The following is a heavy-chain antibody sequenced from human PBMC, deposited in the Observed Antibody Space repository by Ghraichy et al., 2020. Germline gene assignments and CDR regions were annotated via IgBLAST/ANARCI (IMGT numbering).Heavy chain of an antibody. CDR2: IYYSGST. V-gene: IGHV4-39*01. CDR3: ASQNYYDSGNYYY. J-gene: IGHJ4*02. Sequence: SETLSITCTVSGGSISSSSYYWGWIRQPPGKGLEWIGSIYYSGSTSYNPSLKSRVTISVDTSKNQFSLKLSSVTAADTAVYYCASQNYYDSGNYYYWGQGTLVTVSS. CDR1: GGSISSSSYY. D-gene: IGHD3-10*01.